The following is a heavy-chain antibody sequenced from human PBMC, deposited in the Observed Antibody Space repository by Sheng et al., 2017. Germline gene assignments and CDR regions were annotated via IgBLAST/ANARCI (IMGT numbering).Heavy chain of an antibody. CDR2: IKSKTDGGTT. J-gene: IGHJ6*03. Sequence: EVQLVESGGGLVKPGGSLRLSCAASGFTFSNAWMSWVRQAPGKGLEWVGRIKSKTDGGTTDYAAPVKGRFTISRDDSKNTLYLQMNSLKTEDTAVYYCATRPVEATYYYYMDVWGKGTTVTVSS. CDR1: GFTFSNAW. V-gene: IGHV3-15*01. D-gene: IGHD1-26*01. CDR3: ATRPVEATYYYYMDV.